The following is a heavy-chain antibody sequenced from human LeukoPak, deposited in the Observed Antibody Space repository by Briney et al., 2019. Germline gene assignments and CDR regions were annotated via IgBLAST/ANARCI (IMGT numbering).Heavy chain of an antibody. CDR1: GFTFSRHW. Sequence: GGSLRLSCAASGFTFSRHWMSWVRQAPGKGLEWVANIKQDGSEKYYVDSVKGRFTISRDNAKNSLYLQMNSLRAEDTAVYYCARTWSEYYDSSGYYYGGWFDPWGQGTLVTVSS. D-gene: IGHD3-22*01. J-gene: IGHJ5*02. CDR2: IKQDGSEK. CDR3: ARTWSEYYDSSGYYYGGWFDP. V-gene: IGHV3-7*01.